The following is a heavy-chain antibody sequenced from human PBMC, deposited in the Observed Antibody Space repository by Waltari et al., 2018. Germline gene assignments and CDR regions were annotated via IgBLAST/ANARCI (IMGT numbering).Heavy chain of an antibody. CDR2: IYYRGTT. J-gene: IGHJ4*02. Sequence: QLQLQESGPGLVKPSETLSLTCTVSGGSISSSSYYWGWIRQPPGKGLEWIGSIYYRGTTDYNPSRQSRVTISLDTPTSHFSLMLISLPAADTAVYSCARHAFGITVAGPPAADYWGQGTLVTVSS. D-gene: IGHD6-19*01. V-gene: IGHV4-39*01. CDR3: ARHAFGITVAGPPAADY. CDR1: GGSISSSSYY.